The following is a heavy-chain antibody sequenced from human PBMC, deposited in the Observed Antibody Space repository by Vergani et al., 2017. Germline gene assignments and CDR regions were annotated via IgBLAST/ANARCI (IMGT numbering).Heavy chain of an antibody. CDR2: IWYDGSKE. J-gene: IGHJ6*03. CDR3: ARSGYCAHGVCYMTYYYYMDV. V-gene: IGHV3-33*01. Sequence: QVQLEESGGGVVQPGRSLRLSCAGSGFTLSSHAMHWVRQAPGKGLEWVAFIWYDGSKEYYADSVKGRFTISRDNSKNTLYLQMNNLRDADTAVYYCARSGYCAHGVCYMTYYYYMDVWVKGTAVTVSS. D-gene: IGHD2-8*01. CDR1: GFTLSSHA.